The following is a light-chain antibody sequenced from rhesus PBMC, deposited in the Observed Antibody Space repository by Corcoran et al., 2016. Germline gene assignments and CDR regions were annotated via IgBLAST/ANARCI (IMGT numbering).Light chain of an antibody. Sequence: DIQMTQSPSSLSASVGDRVTITCRASENVNNYLHWYQQKPGKAPKLLIYKASTLQSGVPSRISGSGSGTDFTLTISSLQPEAFATSSCQHSYGTPRTFGQGTKVEIK. CDR1: ENVNNY. J-gene: IGKJ1*01. CDR3: QHSYGTPRT. V-gene: IGKV1-74*01. CDR2: KAS.